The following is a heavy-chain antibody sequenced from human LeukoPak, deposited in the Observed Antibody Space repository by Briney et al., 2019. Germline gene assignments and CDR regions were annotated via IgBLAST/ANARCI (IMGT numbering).Heavy chain of an antibody. CDR1: GFTFSSFG. CDR3: ARVSQLWLRKEVSPFDY. D-gene: IGHD5-18*01. J-gene: IGHJ4*02. CDR2: IPYDGTNK. Sequence: AGGSLRLSCAASGFTFSSFGMHWVRQAPGQGLEWVAFIPYDGTNKYYADSVKGRFTISRDNSKNTLYLQMNSLRAEDTAVYYCARVSQLWLRKEVSPFDYWGQGTWSPSPQ. V-gene: IGHV3-30*02.